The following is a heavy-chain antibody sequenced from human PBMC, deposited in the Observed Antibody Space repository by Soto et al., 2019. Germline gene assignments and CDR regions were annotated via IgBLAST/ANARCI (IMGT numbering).Heavy chain of an antibody. CDR3: AKPLSAAPYYYYGMDV. J-gene: IGHJ6*02. CDR1: GFTFSSYG. Sequence: PGGSLRLSCAASGFTFSSYGMHWVRQAPGKGLEWVAVISYDGSNKYYADSVKGRFTISRDNSKNTLYLQMNSLRAEDTAVYYCAKPLSAAPYYYYGMDVWAQGTTVTFSS. D-gene: IGHD2-2*01. V-gene: IGHV3-30*18. CDR2: ISYDGSNK.